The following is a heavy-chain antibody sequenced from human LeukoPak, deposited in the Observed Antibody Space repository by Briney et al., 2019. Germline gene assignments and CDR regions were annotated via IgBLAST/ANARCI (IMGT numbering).Heavy chain of an antibody. V-gene: IGHV4-34*01. J-gene: IGHJ4*02. CDR3: DRGPYTGYSSSWPDD. CDR1: GDSFTNYY. D-gene: IGHD6-13*01. Sequence: SETLSLTCAVYGDSFTNYYWNWIGQPPGKGLEWIGEITHSGSTNYNPSLKRRVTISVDTSKNQFSLKLSSVTAAETAVSYCDRGPYTGYSSSWPDDWGQGTLVTVSS. CDR2: ITHSGST.